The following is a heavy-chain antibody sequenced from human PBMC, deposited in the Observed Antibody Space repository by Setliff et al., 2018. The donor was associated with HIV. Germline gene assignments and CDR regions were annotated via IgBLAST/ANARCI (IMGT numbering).Heavy chain of an antibody. D-gene: IGHD3-3*01. CDR2: IIPIFGTA. Sequence: ASVKVSCKASGGTFSGHAIRWGRQAPGQGLELMGGIIPIFGTANYAQKFQGRVTITADESTSTAYMELSSLRSEDTAVYYCARGEKRFLEWLPLDYYYYYYMDVWGKGITVTVS. J-gene: IGHJ6*03. CDR3: ARGEKRFLEWLPLDYYYYYYMDV. CDR1: GGTFSGHA. V-gene: IGHV1-69*13.